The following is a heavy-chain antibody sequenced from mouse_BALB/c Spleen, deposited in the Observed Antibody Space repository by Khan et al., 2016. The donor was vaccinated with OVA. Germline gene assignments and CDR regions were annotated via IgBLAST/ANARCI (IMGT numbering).Heavy chain of an antibody. CDR3: CRAGAYDRSDGLFSY. CDR2: INPSNGYT. D-gene: IGHD2-14*01. CDR1: GYTFTTYT. Sequence: QVRLQQSGAELARPGASVKMSCKASGYTFTTYTMHWVKQRPGQGLEWIGYINPSNGYTNYNQKFKDKSTLTADKSSSTAFMQLSSLTSDSSAVFYCCRAGAYDRSDGLFSYWGQGTLVTGSA. J-gene: IGHJ3*01. V-gene: IGHV1-4*01.